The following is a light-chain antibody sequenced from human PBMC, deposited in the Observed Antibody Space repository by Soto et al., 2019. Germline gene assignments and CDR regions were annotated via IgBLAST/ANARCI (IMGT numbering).Light chain of an antibody. J-gene: IGLJ1*01. V-gene: IGLV2-14*03. CDR3: SSYTSSSSYV. CDR2: DVS. Sequence: QSALTQPASMSDSPGQSITISCIGTSSDIGGFYHVSWHQQHPGKAPKLIIYDVSNRPSGVSNRFSGSKTGNTASLIISGLQAEDEADYYCSSYTSSSSYVFGSGTKLTVL. CDR1: SSDIGGFYH.